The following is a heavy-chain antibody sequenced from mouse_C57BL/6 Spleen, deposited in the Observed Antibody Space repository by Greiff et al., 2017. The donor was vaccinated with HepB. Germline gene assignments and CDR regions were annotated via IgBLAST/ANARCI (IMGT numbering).Heavy chain of an antibody. Sequence: VQLQQPGAELVKPGASVKLSCKASGYTFTSYWMHWVKQRPGQGLEWIGMIHPNSGSTNYNEKFKSKATLTVDKSSSTAYMQLSSLTSEDSAVYYCARGNYGSSYRGYAMDYWGQGTSVTVSS. CDR1: GYTFTSYW. CDR2: IHPNSGST. V-gene: IGHV1-64*01. D-gene: IGHD1-1*01. J-gene: IGHJ4*01. CDR3: ARGNYGSSYRGYAMDY.